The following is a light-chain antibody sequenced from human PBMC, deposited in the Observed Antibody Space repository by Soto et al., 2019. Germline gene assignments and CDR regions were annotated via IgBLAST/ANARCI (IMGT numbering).Light chain of an antibody. J-gene: IGKJ1*01. CDR1: QSISSW. Sequence: DIQMTQSPSTLSASVGDRVTITCRASQSISSWLAWYQQKPGKAPKLLIYDASSLESGVPSRFSGSGSGTDFTLTISSLPPDDFATYYCQQYNSYSRTFGQGTKVDIK. V-gene: IGKV1-5*01. CDR3: QQYNSYSRT. CDR2: DAS.